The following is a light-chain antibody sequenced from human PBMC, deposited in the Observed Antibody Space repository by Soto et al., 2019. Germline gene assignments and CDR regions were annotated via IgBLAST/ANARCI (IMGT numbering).Light chain of an antibody. CDR3: QQSYSTPYT. V-gene: IGKV1-39*01. Sequence: DIPMPQSPSSLSASVGDRVTITCRASQSISSYLNWYQQKPGKAPKLLIYAASSLQSGVPSRFSGSGSGTDFTLTISSLLPEDFATYYCQQSYSTPYTFGQGTKLEIK. CDR1: QSISSY. J-gene: IGKJ2*01. CDR2: AAS.